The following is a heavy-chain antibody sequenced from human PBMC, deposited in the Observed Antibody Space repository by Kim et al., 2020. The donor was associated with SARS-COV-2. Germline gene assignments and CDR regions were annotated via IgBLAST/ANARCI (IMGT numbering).Heavy chain of an antibody. V-gene: IGHV3-30-3*01. CDR3: ARGSQQWLVRGASDI. J-gene: IGHJ3*02. D-gene: IGHD6-19*01. Sequence: GGSLRLSCAASGFTFSSYAMHWVRQAPGKGLEWVAVISYDGSNKYYADSVKGRFTISRDNSKNTLYLQMNSLRAEDTAVYYCARGSQQWLVRGASDIWGQGTMVTVSS. CDR1: GFTFSSYA. CDR2: ISYDGSNK.